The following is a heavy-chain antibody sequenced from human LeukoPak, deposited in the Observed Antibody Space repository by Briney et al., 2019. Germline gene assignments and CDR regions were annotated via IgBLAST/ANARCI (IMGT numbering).Heavy chain of an antibody. Sequence: GASVKVSCKASGGTFSSYAISWVRQAPGQGLEWMGWISASNGNTNYAQKLQGRVTMTTDTSTSTAYIELRSLGSDDTAVYYCARELPNWDYYASSGYENDYWGQGTLVTVSS. CDR3: ARELPNWDYYASSGYENDY. J-gene: IGHJ4*02. D-gene: IGHD3-22*01. CDR1: GGTFSSYA. V-gene: IGHV1-18*01. CDR2: ISASNGNT.